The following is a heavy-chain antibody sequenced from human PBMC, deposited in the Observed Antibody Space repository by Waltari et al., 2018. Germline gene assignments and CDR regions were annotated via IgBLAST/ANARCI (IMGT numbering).Heavy chain of an antibody. Sequence: QVQLQESGPGRVKPSETLSLTCTVSGDSISSYYGSWIRQPAGKGLEWIGRIYTSGSTNYNPSLKSRVTMSVDTSKNQFSLKLSSVTAADTAVYYCARGVGYCSGGSCYSFDPWGQGTLVTVSS. J-gene: IGHJ5*02. D-gene: IGHD2-15*01. CDR3: ARGVGYCSGGSCYSFDP. CDR1: GDSISSYY. V-gene: IGHV4-4*07. CDR2: IYTSGST.